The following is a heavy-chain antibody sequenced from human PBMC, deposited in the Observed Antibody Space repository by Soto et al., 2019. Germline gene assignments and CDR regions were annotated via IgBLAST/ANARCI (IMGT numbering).Heavy chain of an antibody. Sequence: SETLSLTCTFSDCSISSYYWGWIRQPPGKGLEWIGYVYFTGAANYNPSLRSRVTMSRDTSKNQFSLNLNSVTAADTATYFCAREGRSTAYLDYWGQGALVTVSS. CDR1: DCSISSYY. J-gene: IGHJ4*02. V-gene: IGHV4-59*01. CDR3: AREGRSTAYLDY. D-gene: IGHD2-21*02. CDR2: VYFTGAA.